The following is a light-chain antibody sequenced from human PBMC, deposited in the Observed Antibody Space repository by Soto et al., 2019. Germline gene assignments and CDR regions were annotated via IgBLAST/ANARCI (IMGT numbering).Light chain of an antibody. Sequence: QSALTQPPSASGSPGQSVTISCTGTSSDIGGYNYVSWYQQHPGTAPKLMIYEVSQRSPGVPDRFSGSKSGNTASLTVSGLQSADEADYLCSSYAGSNNVVVFGGGTKLTVL. CDR2: EVS. J-gene: IGLJ2*01. CDR1: SSDIGGYNY. CDR3: SSYAGSNNVVV. V-gene: IGLV2-8*01.